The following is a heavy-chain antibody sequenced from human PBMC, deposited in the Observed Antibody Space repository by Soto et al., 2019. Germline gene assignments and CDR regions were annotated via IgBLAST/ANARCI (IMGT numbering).Heavy chain of an antibody. J-gene: IGHJ4*02. Sequence: ASVKVSCKASGGTFSSYAISWVRQAPGQGLEWMGWIIPIYGNTNYAQKLQGRVTMTTDTSTSTAYMELRSLRSDDTAVYYCARDPPTIASAGREDYWGQGTLVTVSS. CDR1: GGTFSSYA. D-gene: IGHD6-13*01. CDR3: ARDPPTIASAGREDY. V-gene: IGHV1-18*01. CDR2: IIPIYGNT.